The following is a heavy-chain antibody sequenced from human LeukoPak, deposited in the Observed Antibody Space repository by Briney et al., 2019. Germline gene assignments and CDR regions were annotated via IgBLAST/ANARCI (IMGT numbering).Heavy chain of an antibody. J-gene: IGHJ6*03. Sequence: SETLSLTCTVSGGPISSHYWSWIRQPPGKGLEWIGYIYYSGSTNYNPSLKSRVTISVDTSKNQFSLKLSSVTAADTAVYYCARGVYSYGYYYYYYYMDVWGKGTTVTVSS. V-gene: IGHV4-59*11. D-gene: IGHD5-18*01. CDR2: IYYSGST. CDR3: ARGVYSYGYYYYYYYMDV. CDR1: GGPISSHY.